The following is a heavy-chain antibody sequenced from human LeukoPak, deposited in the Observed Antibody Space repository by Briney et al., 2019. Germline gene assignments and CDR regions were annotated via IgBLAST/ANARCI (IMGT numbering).Heavy chain of an antibody. D-gene: IGHD3-10*02. V-gene: IGHV3-7*01. CDR1: GFTLSSYW. CDR3: VSWSGKYYVTGEIPANS. J-gene: IGHJ4*02. Sequence: PGGSLRLSCAASGFTLSSYWMSWVRQAPGKGLEWVANIKQDGSEKYYVDSVKGRFTISRDNAKNSLYLQMNSLRAEDTAVYYCVSWSGKYYVTGEIPANSWGQGTLVTVSS. CDR2: IKQDGSEK.